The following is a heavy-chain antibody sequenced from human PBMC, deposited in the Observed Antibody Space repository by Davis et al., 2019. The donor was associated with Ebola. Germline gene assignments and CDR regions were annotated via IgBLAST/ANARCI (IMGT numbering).Heavy chain of an antibody. Sequence: GGSLRLSCAASGFTFTGYAMSWVRQAPGKGLEWISAISGSGGSTYYADSVKGRFTISRDNSKNTLYLQMNSLRAEDTAVYYCAIANRGPVADTGDYWGQGTLVTVSS. CDR2: ISGSGGST. J-gene: IGHJ4*02. CDR3: AIANRGPVADTGDY. V-gene: IGHV3-23*01. D-gene: IGHD6-19*01. CDR1: GFTFTGYA.